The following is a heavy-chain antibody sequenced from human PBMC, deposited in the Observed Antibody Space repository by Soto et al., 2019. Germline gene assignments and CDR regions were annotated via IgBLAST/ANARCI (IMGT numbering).Heavy chain of an antibody. J-gene: IGHJ4*02. CDR1: GFTFSSYG. V-gene: IGHV3-30*18. CDR2: ISYDGSNK. Sequence: GGSLRLSCAASGFTFSSYGMHWVRQAPGKGLEWVAVISYDGSNKYYADSVKGRFTISRDNSKNTLYLQMNSLRAEDTAVYYCAKDNSDYYDSSGYIDYWGQGTLVTVSS. CDR3: AKDNSDYYDSSGYIDY. D-gene: IGHD3-22*01.